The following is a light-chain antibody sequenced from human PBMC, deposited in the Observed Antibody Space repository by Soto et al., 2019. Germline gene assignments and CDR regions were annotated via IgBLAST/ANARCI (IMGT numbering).Light chain of an antibody. V-gene: IGLV1-36*01. CDR2: YDD. CDR1: SSNIGNNA. CDR3: AAWDDSRNGYV. J-gene: IGLJ1*01. Sequence: QSVLTQPPSVSGAPRQRVTISCSGSSSNIGNNAVNWYQQLPGKAPKLLIYYDDLLPSGVSNRFSGSKSGTSASLAISGLQSEDEADYYCAAWDDSRNGYVFGTGTNVNVL.